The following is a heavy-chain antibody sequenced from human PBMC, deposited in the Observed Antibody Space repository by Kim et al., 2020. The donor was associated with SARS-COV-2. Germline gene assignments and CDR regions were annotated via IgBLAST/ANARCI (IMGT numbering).Heavy chain of an antibody. D-gene: IGHD1-1*01. J-gene: IGHJ4*02. V-gene: IGHV4-31*03. CDR2: IYYSGST. CDR1: GGSISSGGYY. CDR3: ARVARAEPTRFDY. Sequence: SETLSLTCTVSGGSISSGGYYWSWIRQHPGKGLEWIGYIYYSGSTYYNPSLKSRVTISVDTSKNQFSLKLSSVTAADTAVYYCARVARAEPTRFDYWGQGTLVTVST.